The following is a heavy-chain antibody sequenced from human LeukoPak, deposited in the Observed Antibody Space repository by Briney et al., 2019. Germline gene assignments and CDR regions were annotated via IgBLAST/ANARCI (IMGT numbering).Heavy chain of an antibody. D-gene: IGHD1-14*01. CDR2: IYYSGST. Sequence: PSETLSLTCTVSGGSISSSSYYWGWIRQPPGKGLEWIGSIYYSGSTYYNPSLKSRVTISVDTSKNQFSLKLSSVTAADTAAYYCARHSCTGVYYYYYYMDVWGKGTTVTVSS. J-gene: IGHJ6*03. CDR1: GGSISSSSYY. CDR3: ARHSCTGVYYYYYYMDV. V-gene: IGHV4-39*01.